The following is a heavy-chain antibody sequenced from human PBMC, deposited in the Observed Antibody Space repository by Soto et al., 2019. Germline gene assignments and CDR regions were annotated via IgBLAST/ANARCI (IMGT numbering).Heavy chain of an antibody. D-gene: IGHD3-16*01. V-gene: IGHV3-11*01. CDR1: GFSFSDYS. CDR2: ISNTAITD. J-gene: IGHJ6*03. CDR3: ARDLPQMLSRNHYYYYLAV. Sequence: QVQLVESGGDLVKPGGSLRLSCVASGFSFSDYSMTWMRQAPGGGLDFVAFISNTAITDYYADSVKGRFTISRDNARNSVSLQMDSLSAEDAAVYYCARDLPQMLSRNHYYYYLAVWGTGTTVTVSS.